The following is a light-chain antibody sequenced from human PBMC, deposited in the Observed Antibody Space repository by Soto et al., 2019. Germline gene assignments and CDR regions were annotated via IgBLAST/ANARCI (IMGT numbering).Light chain of an antibody. CDR1: HDIGNS. J-gene: IGKJ3*01. V-gene: IGKV1-33*01. CDR2: DAY. Sequence: DIQMTQSPPSLSASVGDRVTITCQASHDIGNSLNWYQDKPGQAPKPVIYDAYNLETGVPSTFSGNGYGTDFTFTISSLRPEDIATYYCQKSDHLPLFGPGTRVDMK. CDR3: QKSDHLPL.